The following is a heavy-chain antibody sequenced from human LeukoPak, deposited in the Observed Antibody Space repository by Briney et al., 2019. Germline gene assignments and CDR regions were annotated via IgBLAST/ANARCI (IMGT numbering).Heavy chain of an antibody. D-gene: IGHD3-10*01. Sequence: GGSLRLSCAASGFTFSSYAMHWVRQAPGKGLEWVAVISYDGSNKYYADSVKGRFTISRDNSKNTLYLQMNSLRAEDTAVYYCATNQYGSDYYYYYGMDVWGQGTTVTVSS. CDR1: GFTFSSYA. V-gene: IGHV3-30*04. CDR2: ISYDGSNK. CDR3: ATNQYGSDYYYYYGMDV. J-gene: IGHJ6*02.